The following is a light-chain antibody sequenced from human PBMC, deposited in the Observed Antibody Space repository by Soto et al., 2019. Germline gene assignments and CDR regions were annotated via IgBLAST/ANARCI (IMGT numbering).Light chain of an antibody. CDR3: SSYGGTNNYVV. V-gene: IGLV2-14*01. CDR1: SSDVGGYNY. CDR2: VVS. Sequence: QSVLTQPASVSGSPGQSIAISCTGTSSDVGGYNYVSWHQQHPGKAPKVLISVVSNRPSGVSNRFSGSKSGNTASLTISGLQAEDEADYYCSSYGGTNNYVVFGGGTKLTVL. J-gene: IGLJ2*01.